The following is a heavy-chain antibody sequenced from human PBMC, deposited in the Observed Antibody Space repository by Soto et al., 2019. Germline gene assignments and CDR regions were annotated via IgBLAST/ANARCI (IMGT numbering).Heavy chain of an antibody. CDR1: GFTFSNAW. D-gene: IGHD2-2*01. CDR3: TTKHVPFPAAIFLGDAFDI. CDR2: IKSKTDGGTT. V-gene: IGHV3-15*01. Sequence: GGSLRLSCAASGFTFSNAWMSWVRQAPGKGLEWVGRIKSKTDGGTTDYAAPVKGRFTISRDDSKNTLYLQMNSLKTEDTAVYYCTTKHVPFPAAIFLGDAFDIWGQGTMVTVSS. J-gene: IGHJ3*02.